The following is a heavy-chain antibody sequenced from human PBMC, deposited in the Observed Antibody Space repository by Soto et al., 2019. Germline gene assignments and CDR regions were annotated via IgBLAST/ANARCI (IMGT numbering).Heavy chain of an antibody. V-gene: IGHV3-30-3*01. CDR3: ARGGSYSSSWYGVVDY. J-gene: IGHJ4*02. Sequence: QVQLVESGGGVVQPGRSLRLSCAASGFTFSSYAMHWVRQAPGKGLEWVAVISYDGSNKYYADSVKGRFTISRDNSKNTLYLQMNSLRAEDTAVYYCARGGSYSSSWYGVVDYWGQGTLVTVSS. CDR1: GFTFSSYA. CDR2: ISYDGSNK. D-gene: IGHD6-13*01.